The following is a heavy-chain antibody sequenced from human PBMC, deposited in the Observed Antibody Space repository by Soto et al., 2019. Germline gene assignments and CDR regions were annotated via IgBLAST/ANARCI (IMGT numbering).Heavy chain of an antibody. D-gene: IGHD6-19*01. J-gene: IGHJ6*02. CDR3: ARMLSIAVAGTANYYYYGMDV. CDR2: IFSNDEK. Sequence: GPTLVNPPDILTLTCTVSGFSLSNARMGVSWLRQPPGKALEWLAHIFSNDEKSYSTSLKTRLTISKDTSKNQVVLTMTNMDPVDTATYYCARMLSIAVAGTANYYYYGMDVWGQGTTVTVSS. V-gene: IGHV2-26*01. CDR1: GFSLSNARMG.